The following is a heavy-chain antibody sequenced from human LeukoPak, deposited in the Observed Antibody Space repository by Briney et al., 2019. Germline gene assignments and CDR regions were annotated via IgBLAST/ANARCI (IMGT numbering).Heavy chain of an antibody. CDR1: GFTFSSYG. J-gene: IGHJ4*02. V-gene: IGHV3-23*01. D-gene: IGHD6-19*01. CDR2: ISGSGGST. CDR3: AKEGQAVAVDY. Sequence: GGSLRLSCAASGFTFSSYGMTWVRQAPGKGLEWISGISGSGGSTYYADSVKGRFTISRDNSKNTLYLLMNSLRAEDTAVYYCAKEGQAVAVDYWGQGILVTVSS.